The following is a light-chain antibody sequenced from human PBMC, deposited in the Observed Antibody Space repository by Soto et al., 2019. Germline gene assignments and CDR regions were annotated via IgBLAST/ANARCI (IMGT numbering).Light chain of an antibody. CDR2: GTS. V-gene: IGKV3-20*01. Sequence: EIVLTQSPGTLSLSPGERATLSCRASQSVNINYFAWYQQKSGQAPRLLIYGTSNRASGIPDRFSGSGSGTGFTLSISGLEPEDFAVYFCQQYANSRTFGQGTKVDIK. J-gene: IGKJ1*01. CDR1: QSVNINY. CDR3: QQYANSRT.